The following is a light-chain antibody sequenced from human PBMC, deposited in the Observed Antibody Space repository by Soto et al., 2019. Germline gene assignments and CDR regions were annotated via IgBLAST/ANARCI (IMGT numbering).Light chain of an antibody. CDR3: GSWDSSLSAYV. V-gene: IGLV1-51*01. CDR1: SSNIGGNS. J-gene: IGLJ1*01. CDR2: DDN. Sequence: AVLTQPPSVSAAPGQKVTISCSGSSSNIGGNSVSWYQQLPGTAPKLRIYDDNKRPSGIPDRFSGSKSGTSATLGITGFHTGDEADYYCGSWDSSLSAYVFGTGTKVTVL.